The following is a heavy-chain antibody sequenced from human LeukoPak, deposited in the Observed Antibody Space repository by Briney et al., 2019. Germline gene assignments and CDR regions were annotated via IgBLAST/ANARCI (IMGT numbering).Heavy chain of an antibody. CDR2: VYYSGST. CDR3: ARHFKSNTRDFDI. D-gene: IGHD4-11*01. J-gene: IGHJ3*02. Sequence: PSETVSLTCTVSGGSISSYYWSWIRQPPGKEMEWNGYVYYSGSTNYNPSLKSRVTISVDTSKTQFFLKLSSVTAADTAVYYCARHFKSNTRDFDIWGQGTMVTVSS. CDR1: GGSISSYY. V-gene: IGHV4-59*08.